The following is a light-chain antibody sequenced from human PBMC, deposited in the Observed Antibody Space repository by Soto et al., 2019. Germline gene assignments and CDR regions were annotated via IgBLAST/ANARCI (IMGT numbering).Light chain of an antibody. CDR2: AAS. CDR3: QQYGSSPPVT. J-gene: IGKJ4*01. CDR1: QSVSSSF. V-gene: IGKV3-20*01. Sequence: ESVLTQSPGTLSLSPGERATLSCRASQSVSSSFLAWYQQKPGQAPRLLIHAASTGATGIPARFRGSGSGTDFTLTISSLEPEDSAVYFCQQYGSSPPVTFGGGTKVDIK.